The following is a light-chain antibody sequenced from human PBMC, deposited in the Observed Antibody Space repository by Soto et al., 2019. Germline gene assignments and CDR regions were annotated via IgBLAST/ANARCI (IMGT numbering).Light chain of an antibody. CDR3: QQFYSYPLT. CDR2: DAS. Sequence: IQLTQSPSSLSASVGDRVTITCRASPGISNTLTWYQQKPGKPPKLLIYDASSLKSGVPSRFSGSGSGTDFTLTISSLQPEDFATYYCQQFYSYPLTFGGGTEVDIK. CDR1: PGISNT. V-gene: IGKV1-13*02. J-gene: IGKJ4*01.